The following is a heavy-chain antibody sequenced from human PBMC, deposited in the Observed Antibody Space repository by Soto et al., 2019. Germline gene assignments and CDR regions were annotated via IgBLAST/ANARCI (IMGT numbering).Heavy chain of an antibody. CDR1: GNTFTNYA. J-gene: IGHJ5*02. CDR2: IHAGNGNT. Sequence: ASVKVSCKASGNTFTNYALHWVRQAPGQRLEWMGWIHAGNGNTKFSQNLKGRVTITRDMSTSTAYMELRSLRSDDTAVYYCARDHYYGSGSYFWFDPWGQGTLVTVSS. CDR3: ARDHYYGSGSYFWFDP. D-gene: IGHD3-10*01. V-gene: IGHV1-3*01.